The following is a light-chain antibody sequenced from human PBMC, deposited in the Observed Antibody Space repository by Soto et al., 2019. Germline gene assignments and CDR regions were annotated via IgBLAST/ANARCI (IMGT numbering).Light chain of an antibody. V-gene: IGKV1-6*01. J-gene: IGKJ4*01. CDR1: QGVRDD. Sequence: IQMTQSPSSLSASVGDRVTITCRASQGVRDDVGWYQQKPGKAPKLLIYSASTLQRGVPSRFCGNGSGTDISLTISGLEPEDFATYFCLQESNYPLTFGGGTKVEIK. CDR2: SAS. CDR3: LQESNYPLT.